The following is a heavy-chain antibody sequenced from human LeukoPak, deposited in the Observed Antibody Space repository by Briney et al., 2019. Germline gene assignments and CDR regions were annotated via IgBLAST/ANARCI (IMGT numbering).Heavy chain of an antibody. D-gene: IGHD3-9*01. CDR3: ARVAERTWLPYDAAFDI. Sequence: SETLSLTCAVDGASFGGYYWSWIRQPPGKGLEWIGEINDSGSTNYNPSLKSRVTISVDTSKNHFSLNLTSVTAADTAMYYCARVAERTWLPYDAAFDIWGLGTMVTVSS. CDR2: INDSGST. CDR1: GASFGGYY. V-gene: IGHV4-34*01. J-gene: IGHJ3*02.